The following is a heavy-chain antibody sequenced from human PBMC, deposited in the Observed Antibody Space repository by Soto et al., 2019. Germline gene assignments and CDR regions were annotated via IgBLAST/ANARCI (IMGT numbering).Heavy chain of an antibody. J-gene: IGHJ6*03. CDR1: GYTFTSYD. CDR2: MNPNSGNT. Sequence: QVQLVQSGAEVKKPGASVKVSCKASGYTFTSYDINWVRQATGQGLEWMGWMNPNSGNTGYAQKYQGRVTMTRNTSISTAYMELSSLRSEDTAVYYCARCASCYDYYYYMDVWGKGTTVTVSS. CDR3: ARCASCYDYYYYMDV. V-gene: IGHV1-8*01. D-gene: IGHD2-2*01.